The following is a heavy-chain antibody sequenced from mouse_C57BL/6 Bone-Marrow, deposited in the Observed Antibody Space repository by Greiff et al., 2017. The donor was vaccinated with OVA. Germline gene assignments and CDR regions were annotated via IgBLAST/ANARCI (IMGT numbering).Heavy chain of an antibody. D-gene: IGHD2-4*01. CDR2: IRLKSDNYAT. CDR3: TVYYDYGGGYWYFDV. J-gene: IGHJ1*03. Sequence: EVMLVESGGGLVQPGGSMKLSCVASGFTFSNYWMNWVRQSPEKGLEWVAQIRLKSDNYATHYAESVKGRFTISRDDSKSSVYLQMNNLRAEDTGIYYCTVYYDYGGGYWYFDVWGTGTTVTVSS. CDR1: GFTFSNYW. V-gene: IGHV6-3*01.